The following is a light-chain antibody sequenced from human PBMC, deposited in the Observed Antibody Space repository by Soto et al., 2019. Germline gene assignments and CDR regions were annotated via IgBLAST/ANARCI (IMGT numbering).Light chain of an antibody. V-gene: IGLV2-14*03. CDR3: SSYTGSSTYVV. CDR1: SSDVGGYNY. J-gene: IGLJ2*01. CDR2: DVS. Sequence: QSALTQPASVSGSPGQSITISCTGTSSDVGGYNYVSWYQHHPGKAPKLMIYDVSNRPSGVSNRFSGSKSANTASLTISGLQAEDEDDYYCSSYTGSSTYVVFGGGTKLTVL.